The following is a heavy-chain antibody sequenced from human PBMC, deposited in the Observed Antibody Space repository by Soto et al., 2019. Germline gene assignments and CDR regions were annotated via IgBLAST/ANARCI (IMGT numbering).Heavy chain of an antibody. Sequence: GGSLRLSCAASGFTFSSYGMHWVRQAPGKGLEWVAVISYDGSNKYYADSVKGRFTISRDNSKNTLYLQMNSLRAGDTAVYYCAKSGWELISAFDIWGQGTMVTVSS. CDR3: AKSGWELISAFDI. J-gene: IGHJ3*02. CDR2: ISYDGSNK. CDR1: GFTFSSYG. D-gene: IGHD1-26*01. V-gene: IGHV3-30*18.